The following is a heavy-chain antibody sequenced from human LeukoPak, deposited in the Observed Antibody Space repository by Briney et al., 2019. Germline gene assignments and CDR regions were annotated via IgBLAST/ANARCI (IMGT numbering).Heavy chain of an antibody. CDR2: ITGTGGST. Sequence: GGSLRLSCAASGFSLSTYGVSWVRQPPGKGLEWVSGITGTGGSTYYADSVKGRFTVSRDTSKNTLYLQMNSLRAEDTAIYYCAKDHGTAVAGFYYWGQGTLVTASS. CDR3: AKDHGTAVAGFYY. D-gene: IGHD6-19*01. CDR1: GFSLSTYG. J-gene: IGHJ4*02. V-gene: IGHV3-23*01.